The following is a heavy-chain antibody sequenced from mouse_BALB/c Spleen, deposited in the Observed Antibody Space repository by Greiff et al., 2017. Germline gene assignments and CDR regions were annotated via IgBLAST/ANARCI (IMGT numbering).Heavy chain of an antibody. CDR1: GFTFSSFG. J-gene: IGHJ1*01. D-gene: IGHD1-1*01. CDR3: ARNFYYYGSSYGWYFDV. CDR2: ISSGSSTI. V-gene: IGHV5-17*02. Sequence: EVKLMESGGGLVQPGGSRKLSCAASGFTFSSFGMHWVRQAPEKGLEWVAYISSGSSTIYYADTVKGRFTISRDNPKNTLFLQMTSLRSEDTAMYYCARNFYYYGSSYGWYFDVWGAGTTVTVSS.